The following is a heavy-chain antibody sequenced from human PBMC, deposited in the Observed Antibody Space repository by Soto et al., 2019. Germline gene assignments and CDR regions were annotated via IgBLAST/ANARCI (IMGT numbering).Heavy chain of an antibody. D-gene: IGHD4-17*01. V-gene: IGHV3-30-3*01. CDR1: GFTFSSYA. CDR2: ISYDGSNK. CDR3: ARQNDYGDYGSFDY. Sequence: QVQLVESGGGVVQPGRSLRLSCAASGFTFSSYAMHWVRQAPGKGLDWVAVISYDGSNKYYADSVKGRFTISRDNSKNTLYLQMNSLRAEDTAVYYCARQNDYGDYGSFDYWGQGTLVTVSS. J-gene: IGHJ4*02.